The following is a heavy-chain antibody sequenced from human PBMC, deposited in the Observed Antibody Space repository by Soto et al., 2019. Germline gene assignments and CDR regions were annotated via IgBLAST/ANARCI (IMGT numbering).Heavy chain of an antibody. CDR2: IDPSDSQT. Sequence: GESLKISCKGSGYSFAGYWITWVRQKPGKGLEWMGRIDPSDSQTYYSPSFRGHVTISVTKSITTVFLQWSSLRASDTATYYCARQIYDSDTGPNFQYYFDSWGQGTPVTVSS. V-gene: IGHV5-10-1*01. D-gene: IGHD3-22*01. CDR3: ARQIYDSDTGPNFQYYFDS. J-gene: IGHJ4*02. CDR1: GYSFAGYW.